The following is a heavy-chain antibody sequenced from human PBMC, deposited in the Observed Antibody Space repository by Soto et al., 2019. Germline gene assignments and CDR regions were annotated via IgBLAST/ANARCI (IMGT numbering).Heavy chain of an antibody. CDR1: SGSISIYY. CDR2: IYYSGST. Sequence: SDTPSLTCTVSSGSISIYYWSWIRQPPGKGLEWIGYIYYSGSTNYNPSLKSRVTISVDTSKNQFSLKLSSVTAADTAVYYCATGEVRGVISFEYWGQGTPVTVSS. D-gene: IGHD3-10*01. J-gene: IGHJ4*02. V-gene: IGHV4-59*01. CDR3: ATGEVRGVISFEY.